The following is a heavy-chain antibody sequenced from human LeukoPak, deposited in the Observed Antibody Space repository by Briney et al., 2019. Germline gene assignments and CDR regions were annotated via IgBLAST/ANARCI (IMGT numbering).Heavy chain of an antibody. CDR2: ISGSGGST. Sequence: GGSLRLSCAASGFTFSSYAMSWVRQAPGKGLEWVSAISGSGGSTYYADSVKGRFTISGDNSKNTLYLQMNSLRAEDTAVYYCAKDRQQLVVGWFDPWGQGTLVTVSS. J-gene: IGHJ5*02. V-gene: IGHV3-23*01. CDR1: GFTFSSYA. CDR3: AKDRQQLVVGWFDP. D-gene: IGHD6-13*01.